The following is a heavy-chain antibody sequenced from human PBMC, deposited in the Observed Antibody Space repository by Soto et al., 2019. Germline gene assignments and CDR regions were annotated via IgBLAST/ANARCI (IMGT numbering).Heavy chain of an antibody. CDR1: GGSMSSHY. CDR2: ISYSGSS. Sequence: SETLSLTGTVSGGSMSSHYWTWLRQPPGKGLEWIGYISYSGSSYYNPSLKSQVTISADTSRNQFSLRLTSVIAADTAVYFCARADPDASVGFWGQGTLVTVSS. J-gene: IGHJ4*02. CDR3: ARADPDASVGF. V-gene: IGHV4-59*11. D-gene: IGHD3-16*01.